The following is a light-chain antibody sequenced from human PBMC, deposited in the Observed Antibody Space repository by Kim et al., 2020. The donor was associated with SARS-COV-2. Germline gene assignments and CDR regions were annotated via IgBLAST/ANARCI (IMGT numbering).Light chain of an antibody. CDR1: QSVSSNY. CDR2: GDS. V-gene: IGKV3-20*01. Sequence: SPGERATLSCRASQSVSSNYLAWYQQKPGQAPRLLIYGDSSRATGIPDRVSGSGSGTDFTLTITRLEPEDFAVYYCQQYSSSPATFGQGTKVDIK. J-gene: IGKJ1*01. CDR3: QQYSSSPAT.